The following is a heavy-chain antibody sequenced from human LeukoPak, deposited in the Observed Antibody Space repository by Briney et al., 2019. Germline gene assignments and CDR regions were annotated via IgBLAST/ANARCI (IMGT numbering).Heavy chain of an antibody. CDR1: GFTFSDYY. CDR2: ISSSGSTI. D-gene: IGHD3-9*01. V-gene: IGHV3-11*01. Sequence: PGGSLRLSCAASGFTFSDYYMSWIRQAPGKGLEWVSYISSSGSTIYYADSVKGRFTISRDNAKNSLYLQMNSLRAEDTAVYYCARDRPNYDILPYYFDYWGQGTLVTVSS. J-gene: IGHJ4*02. CDR3: ARDRPNYDILPYYFDY.